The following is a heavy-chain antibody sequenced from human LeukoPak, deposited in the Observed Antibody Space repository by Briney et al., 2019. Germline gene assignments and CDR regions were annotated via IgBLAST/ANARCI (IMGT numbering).Heavy chain of an antibody. V-gene: IGHV3-23*01. CDR2: IRGSGGST. Sequence: GRSLRLSCAASGFTFSSYAMSWVRQAPGKGREWVSAIRGSGGSTYYADSVKARFTISRDNSKNTLYLQMNSLRAEDTAVYYCAKHWGYDILTGYYTDWGQGTLVTVSS. CDR3: AKHWGYDILTGYYTD. CDR1: GFTFSSYA. D-gene: IGHD3-9*01. J-gene: IGHJ4*02.